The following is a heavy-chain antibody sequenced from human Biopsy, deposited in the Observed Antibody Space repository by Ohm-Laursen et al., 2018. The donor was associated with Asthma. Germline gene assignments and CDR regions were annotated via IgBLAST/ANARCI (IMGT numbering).Heavy chain of an antibody. J-gene: IGHJ5*02. Sequence: PVTLSLTCTVYGGYLTGHYWNWIRPPPGKGLEWIGEIDQSGYTNYNPSLKSRVTISADTSKNQFHLNLSSVTAADTAVYFCARAAITGIRGWFDPWGQGTQVTVSS. CDR1: GGYLTGHY. V-gene: IGHV4-34*01. D-gene: IGHD1-20*01. CDR2: IDQSGYT. CDR3: ARAAITGIRGWFDP.